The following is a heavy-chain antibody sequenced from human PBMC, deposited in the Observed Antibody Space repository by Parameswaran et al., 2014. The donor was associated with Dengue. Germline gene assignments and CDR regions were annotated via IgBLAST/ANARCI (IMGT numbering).Heavy chain of an antibody. D-gene: IGHD2-2*01. CDR3: ARGYCSSTSCYGFRPKMGNWFDP. V-gene: IGHV4-34*01. Sequence: SQTLSLTCAVYGGSFSGYYWSWIRQPPGRGWSGLGKSIIVEAPTTTRPSKSRVTISVDTSKNQFSLKLSSVTAADTAVYYRARGYCSSTSCYGFRPKMGNWFDPWGQGTLVTVSS. J-gene: IGHJ5*02. CDR2: SIIVEAP. CDR1: GGSFSGYY.